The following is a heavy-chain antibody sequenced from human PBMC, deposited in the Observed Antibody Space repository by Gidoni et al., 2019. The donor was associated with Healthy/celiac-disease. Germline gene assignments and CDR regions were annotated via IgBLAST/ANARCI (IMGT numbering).Heavy chain of an antibody. Sequence: QVQLVESGGGVVQPGRSLRLSCAASGFTFSSYGMHWVRQAPGKGLEWVAVISYDGSNKYYADSVKGRFTISRDNSKNTLYLQMNSLRAEDTAVYYCAKPEQQLTRGVHFDYWGQGTLVTVSS. D-gene: IGHD6-13*01. CDR1: GFTFSSYG. CDR3: AKPEQQLTRGVHFDY. J-gene: IGHJ4*02. V-gene: IGHV3-30*18. CDR2: ISYDGSNK.